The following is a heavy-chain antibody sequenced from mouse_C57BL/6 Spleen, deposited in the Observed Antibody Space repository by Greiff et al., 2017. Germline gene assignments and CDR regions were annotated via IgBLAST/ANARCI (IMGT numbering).Heavy chain of an antibody. Sequence: EVHLVESGGGLVQPGGSLKLSCAASGFTFSDYGMAWVRQAPRKGPEWVAFISNLAYSIYYADTVTGRFTIARENAKNTLYLEMSSLRSEDTAMYYCARQSYGNYGYFDVWGTGTTVTVSS. J-gene: IGHJ1*03. D-gene: IGHD2-1*01. CDR2: ISNLAYSI. V-gene: IGHV5-15*01. CDR1: GFTFSDYG. CDR3: ARQSYGNYGYFDV.